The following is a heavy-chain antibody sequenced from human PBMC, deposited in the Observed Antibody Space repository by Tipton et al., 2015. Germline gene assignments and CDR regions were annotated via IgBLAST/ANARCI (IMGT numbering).Heavy chain of an antibody. CDR3: AGDLEHGMDV. CDR1: GGSVSSGSYY. J-gene: IGHJ6*02. CDR2: ISFSDTT. V-gene: IGHV4-61*01. Sequence: TLSLTCTVSGGSVSSGSYYWSWIRQPPGKGLEWIGYISFSDTTHYNPSLKSRITISLNTSKNQFSLKMSSVTAADTAVYFCAGDLEHGMDVWGQGTTVTVSS.